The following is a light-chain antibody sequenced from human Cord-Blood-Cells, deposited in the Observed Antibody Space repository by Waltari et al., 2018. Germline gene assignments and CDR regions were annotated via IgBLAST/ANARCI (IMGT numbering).Light chain of an antibody. CDR1: QSISSD. CDR2: AAS. J-gene: IGKJ2*01. CDR3: QQSYSTPYT. Sequence: DIQMTQSPSSLSASVGARVTITCRASQSISSDLNWYQQKPGKAPKLLIYAASSLQSGVPSRFSGRGSGTDFTLTISSLQPEDFATYYCQQSYSTPYTFGQGTKLEIK. V-gene: IGKV1-39*01.